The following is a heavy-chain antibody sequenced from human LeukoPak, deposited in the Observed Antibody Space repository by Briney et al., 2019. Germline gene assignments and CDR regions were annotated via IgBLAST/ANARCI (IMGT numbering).Heavy chain of an antibody. CDR1: GGSISSYY. CDR2: IYYSGST. D-gene: IGHD1-26*01. V-gene: IGHV4-59*01. CDR3: ALGGVGAPFDY. Sequence: KSSETLSLTCTVSGGSISSYYWSWIRQPPGKGLEWIGYIYYSGSTNYNPSLKSRVTISLDTSKDQFSLKLGSVTAADTAVYYCALGGVGAPFDYWGQGTLVTVSS. J-gene: IGHJ4*02.